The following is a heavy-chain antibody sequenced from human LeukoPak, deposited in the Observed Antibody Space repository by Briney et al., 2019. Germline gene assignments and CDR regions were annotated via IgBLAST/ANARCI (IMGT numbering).Heavy chain of an antibody. Sequence: GGSLRLSCAASGFTFSSYSINWVRQAPGKGLEWVSSISGTSSYIYYADSLKGRFTISRDNAKNSLYLQMNSLRAEDTAVYYCAREGYGDYHFDYWRQGSLVTVSS. CDR3: AREGYGDYHFDY. CDR2: ISGTSSYI. V-gene: IGHV3-21*01. CDR1: GFTFSSYS. D-gene: IGHD4-17*01. J-gene: IGHJ4*02.